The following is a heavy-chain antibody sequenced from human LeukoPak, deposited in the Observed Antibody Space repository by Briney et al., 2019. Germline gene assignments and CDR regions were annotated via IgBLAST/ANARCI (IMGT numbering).Heavy chain of an antibody. J-gene: IGHJ4*02. V-gene: IGHV3-49*04. CDR1: GFTFGDYA. D-gene: IGHD3-3*01. Sequence: GGSLRLSCTASGFTFGDYAMSWVRQAPGKGPEWVGFIRSKAYGGTTEYAASVKGRFTISRDDSKSIAYLQMNSLKTEDTAVYYCTRENYDFWSGHDYWGQGTLVTVSS. CDR2: IRSKAYGGTT. CDR3: TRENYDFWSGHDY.